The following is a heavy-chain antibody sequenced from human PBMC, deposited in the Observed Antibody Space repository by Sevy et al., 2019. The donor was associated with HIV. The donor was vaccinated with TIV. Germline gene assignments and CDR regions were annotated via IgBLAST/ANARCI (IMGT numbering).Heavy chain of an antibody. CDR1: GYTLSQIS. J-gene: IGHJ4*02. Sequence: ASVKVSCKVSGYTLSQISMHWVRQAPGKGLEWMGSFDPEDGETIYAQKFQARVTMTEDTSTDTAYMELSSLRSDDTAVDYWATTKDYYDSSGSPFDSWGQGTLVTVSS. CDR2: FDPEDGET. V-gene: IGHV1-24*01. D-gene: IGHD3-22*01. CDR3: ATTKDYYDSSGSPFDS.